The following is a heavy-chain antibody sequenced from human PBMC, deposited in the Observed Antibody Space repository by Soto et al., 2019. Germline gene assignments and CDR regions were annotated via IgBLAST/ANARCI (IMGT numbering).Heavy chain of an antibody. CDR1: WTSVSNNSTA. Sequence: SPTLSLTCAISWTSVSNNSTALKWTPQSPSRGLEWLGRTYYRSRWYTDYAVSVTSRIPVTPDTSKNQFSLHLNPVTPADTAVYYCAGTTSLQWYYMDVWDKGTTVTVSS. D-gene: IGHD1-7*01. CDR3: AGTTSLQWYYMDV. J-gene: IGHJ6*03. CDR2: TYYRSRWYT. V-gene: IGHV6-1*01.